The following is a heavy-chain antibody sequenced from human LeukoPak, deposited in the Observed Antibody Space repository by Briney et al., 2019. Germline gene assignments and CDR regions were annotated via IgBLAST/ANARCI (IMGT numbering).Heavy chain of an antibody. D-gene: IGHD3-22*01. CDR1: GYTFTGYY. Sequence: ASVKVSCKASGYTFTGYYMHWVRQAPGQGLEWMGWINPNSGGTNYAQKFQGRVTMTRDTSISTAYMELSRLRSDDTAMYYCARSLMYYYDSSGYPFDPWGQGTLVTVSS. J-gene: IGHJ5*02. CDR3: ARSLMYYYDSSGYPFDP. CDR2: INPNSGGT. V-gene: IGHV1-2*02.